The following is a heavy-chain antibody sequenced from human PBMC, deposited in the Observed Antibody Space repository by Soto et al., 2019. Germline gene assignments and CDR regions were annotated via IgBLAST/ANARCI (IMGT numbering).Heavy chain of an antibody. CDR1: GYTFTGYF. V-gene: IGHV1-2*04. Sequence: ASVKVSCKASGYTFTGYFMHWVRQAPGQGLEWMGWINPNSGGTNYAQKFQGWVTMTRDTSISTAYMELSRLRSDDTAVYYCARDGPYDYDSSGYPPYGMDVWGQGTTVTVAS. CDR3: ARDGPYDYDSSGYPPYGMDV. J-gene: IGHJ6*02. D-gene: IGHD3-22*01. CDR2: INPNSGGT.